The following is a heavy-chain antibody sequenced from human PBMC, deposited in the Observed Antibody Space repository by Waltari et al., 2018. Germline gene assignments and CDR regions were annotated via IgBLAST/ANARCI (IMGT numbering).Heavy chain of an antibody. CDR3: AKKEWSWFDL. D-gene: IGHD3-3*01. CDR2: VASDGSQK. CDR1: RFAFSRYG. Sequence: QWQLVESGGGAVQPGTSLRLSCEGSRFAFSRYGMHWVRQAPGKGLEWVADVASDGSQKYYADFVNGRFTISRDNSKNTGYLQMNSLRLEDTAIYYCAKKEWSWFDLWGQGTLVTVSS. J-gene: IGHJ5*02. V-gene: IGHV3-30*18.